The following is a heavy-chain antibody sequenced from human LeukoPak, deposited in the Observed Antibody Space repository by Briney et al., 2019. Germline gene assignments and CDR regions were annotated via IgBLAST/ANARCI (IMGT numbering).Heavy chain of an antibody. V-gene: IGHV4-39*01. Sequence: SETLSLTCSVSGDSISSSLYYWGWLRQPPGKGLEWLGSVYYSGSTYYNPSLKSRVTISADTSKNQFSLKLNSVTAADTAVYYCASRDWFESRTFDIWGQGTMVTVSS. J-gene: IGHJ3*02. CDR2: VYYSGST. D-gene: IGHD3/OR15-3a*01. CDR3: ASRDWFESRTFDI. CDR1: GDSISSSLYY.